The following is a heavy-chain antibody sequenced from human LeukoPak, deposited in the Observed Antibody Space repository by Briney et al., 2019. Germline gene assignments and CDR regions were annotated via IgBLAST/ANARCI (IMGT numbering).Heavy chain of an antibody. CDR2: IVVGSGNT. CDR3: GADSDGYNVGDAFDI. V-gene: IGHV1-58*02. Sequence: SVKVSCKASGFTFTSSAMQWVQQARGQRLEWIGWIVVGSGNTNYAQKFQERVTITRDMSTSTAYMELSSLRSEDTAVYYCGADSDGYNVGDAFDIWGQGTMVTVSS. CDR1: GFTFTSSA. J-gene: IGHJ3*02. D-gene: IGHD5-24*01.